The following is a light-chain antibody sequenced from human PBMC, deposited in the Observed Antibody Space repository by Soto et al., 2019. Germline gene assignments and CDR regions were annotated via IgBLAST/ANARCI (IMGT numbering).Light chain of an antibody. CDR3: QQLNSYPV. J-gene: IGKJ4*01. Sequence: DIQLTQSPSFLSASVGDRVTITCRASQGSSSYLAWYQQKPGKAPKLLIYAASTLQSGVPSRFSGSGSGTEFTLTISSLQPEDFATYYCQQLNSYPVFGGGTKVEIK. CDR2: AAS. CDR1: QGSSSY. V-gene: IGKV1-9*01.